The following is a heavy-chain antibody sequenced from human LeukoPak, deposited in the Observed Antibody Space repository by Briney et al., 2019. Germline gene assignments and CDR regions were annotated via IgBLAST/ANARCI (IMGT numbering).Heavy chain of an antibody. Sequence: GESLTISCKGSGYSFTSHWIGWVRQMPGKGLEWLGIIYPADSDTRYSPSFQGQVTISVDKSISTAYLQWSSLKASDTAMYYCARQDFWSGSRDYWGQGTLVTVSS. CDR2: IYPADSDT. V-gene: IGHV5-51*01. CDR1: GYSFTSHW. D-gene: IGHD3-3*01. J-gene: IGHJ4*02. CDR3: ARQDFWSGSRDY.